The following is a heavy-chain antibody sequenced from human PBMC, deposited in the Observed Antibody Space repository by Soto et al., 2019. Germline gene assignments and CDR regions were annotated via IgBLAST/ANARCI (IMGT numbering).Heavy chain of an antibody. CDR1: GGSISSYY. J-gene: IGHJ4*02. CDR2: IYYSGST. Sequence: SETLSLTCTVSGGSISSYYWSWIRQPPGKGLEWIGYIYYSGSTNYNPSLKSRVTISVDTSKNQFSLKLSSVTAADTAVYYCARHQGPLWSGYTHWGQGTLVTVSS. V-gene: IGHV4-59*08. CDR3: ARHQGPLWSGYTH. D-gene: IGHD3-3*01.